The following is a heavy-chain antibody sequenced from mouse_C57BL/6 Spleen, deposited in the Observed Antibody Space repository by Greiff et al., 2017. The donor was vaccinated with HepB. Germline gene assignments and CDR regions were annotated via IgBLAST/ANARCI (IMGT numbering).Heavy chain of an antibody. CDR3: AREGGYGSSYEGY. Sequence: QVQLQQSGAELMKPGASVKLSCKATGYTFTGYWIEWVKQRPGHGLEWIGEILPGSGSTNYTEKFKGKATFTADTSSNTAYMQLSSLTTEDSAIYYCAREGGYGSSYEGYWGQGTSVTVSS. CDR1: GYTFTGYW. J-gene: IGHJ4*01. CDR2: ILPGSGST. V-gene: IGHV1-9*01. D-gene: IGHD1-1*01.